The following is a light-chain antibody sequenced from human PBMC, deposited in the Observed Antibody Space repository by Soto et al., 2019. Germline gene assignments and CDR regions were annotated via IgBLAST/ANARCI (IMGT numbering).Light chain of an antibody. CDR2: DVS. CDR1: SSDVGGYNY. CDR3: SSYTSSSTLYV. J-gene: IGLJ1*01. V-gene: IGLV2-14*01. Sequence: QSVLTQPASVSGSPGQSITISCTGTSSDVGGYNYVSWYQQHPGKAPKLVIYDVSNRPSGVSSRFSGSKSGNTASLTISGLQAEDEADYYCSSYTSSSTLYVFGTGTKV.